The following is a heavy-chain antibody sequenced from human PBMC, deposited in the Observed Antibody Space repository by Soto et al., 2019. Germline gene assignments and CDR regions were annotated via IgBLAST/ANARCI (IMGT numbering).Heavy chain of an antibody. CDR1: GYMFTGYD. V-gene: IGHV1-3*01. J-gene: IGHJ3*02. CDR3: ARGSRDSSSSGSPNGAFDI. D-gene: IGHD6-6*01. Sequence: ASVKVSCKASGYMFTGYDIHWVRQAPGQRLEWVGRINAGHGDTKSSQRFQGRVTMTRDTSATTAYMELSRLRSDDTAVYYCARGSRDSSSSGSPNGAFDIWGQGTMVTVSS. CDR2: INAGHGDT.